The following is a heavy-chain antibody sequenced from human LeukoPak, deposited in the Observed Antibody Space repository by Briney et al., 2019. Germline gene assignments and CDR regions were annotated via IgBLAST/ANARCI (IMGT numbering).Heavy chain of an antibody. CDR3: ARGIAAAGTSYYYYYMDV. J-gene: IGHJ6*03. CDR1: GGTFSSYA. CDR2: IIPIFGTA. Sequence: SVKVSCKASGGTFSSYAISWVRQAPGQGLEWMGGIIPIFGTANYAQKFQGRVTITADESTSTAYMELSSLRSEDTAVYYCARGIAAAGTSYYYYYMDVWGEGTTVTVSS. D-gene: IGHD6-13*01. V-gene: IGHV1-69*01.